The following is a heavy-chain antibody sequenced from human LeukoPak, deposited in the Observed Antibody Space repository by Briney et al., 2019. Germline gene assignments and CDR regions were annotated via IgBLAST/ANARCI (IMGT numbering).Heavy chain of an antibody. V-gene: IGHV3-48*01. CDR3: ARGGSYERYVNYYMDV. CDR2: ISSSSSTI. D-gene: IGHD1-26*01. CDR1: GFTFSSYS. J-gene: IGHJ6*03. Sequence: PGGSLRLSCAASGFTFSSYSMNWVRQAPGKGLEWGSYISSSSSTIYYADSVKGRFTISRDNAKNSLYLQMNSLRAEDTAVYYCARGGSYERYVNYYMDVWGKGTTVTVSS.